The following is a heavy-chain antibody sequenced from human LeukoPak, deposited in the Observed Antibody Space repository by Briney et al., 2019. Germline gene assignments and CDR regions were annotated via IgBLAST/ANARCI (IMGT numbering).Heavy chain of an antibody. CDR3: ARQSGSGSADYYYYGMDV. CDR2: IYPGDSDT. D-gene: IGHD3-10*01. J-gene: IGHJ6*02. V-gene: IGHV5-51*01. Sequence: GESLKISCKGSGYSFTSYWIGWVRQMPGKGLEWMGIIYPGDSDTRYRPSFQGQVTISADKSISTAYLQWSSLKASDTAMYYCARQSGSGSADYYYYGMDVWGQGTTVTVSS. CDR1: GYSFTSYW.